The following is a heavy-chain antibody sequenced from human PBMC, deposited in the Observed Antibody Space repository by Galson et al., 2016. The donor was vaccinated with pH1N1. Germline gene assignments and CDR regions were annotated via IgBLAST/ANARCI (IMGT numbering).Heavy chain of an antibody. J-gene: IGHJ4*02. D-gene: IGHD2-15*01. CDR2: IDWDDDK. CDR1: GFPLTTSGMR. CDR3: ARRPRRTWYFDY. V-gene: IGHV2-70*04. Sequence: PALVKLPQTLTLTCTFSGFPLTTSGMRVTWIRQAPGKALEWLARIDWDDDKFYNPSRKTKLTIYKATPRNQVVLTMSNMDPVDTATYYCARRPRRTWYFDYWGQGTLVTVSS.